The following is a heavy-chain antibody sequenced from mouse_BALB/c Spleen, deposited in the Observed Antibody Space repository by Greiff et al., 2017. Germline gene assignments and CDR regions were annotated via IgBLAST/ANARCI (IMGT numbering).Heavy chain of an antibody. CDR1: GFTFTDYY. Sequence: EVKLVESGGGLVQPGGSLRLSCATSGFTFTDYYMSWVRQPPGKALEWLGFIRNKANGYTTEYSASVKGRFTISRDNSQSILYLQMNTLRAEDSATYYCARASTGTWAWFAYWGQGTLVTVSA. CDR2: IRNKANGYTT. J-gene: IGHJ3*01. CDR3: ARASTGTWAWFAY. V-gene: IGHV7-3*02. D-gene: IGHD4-1*02.